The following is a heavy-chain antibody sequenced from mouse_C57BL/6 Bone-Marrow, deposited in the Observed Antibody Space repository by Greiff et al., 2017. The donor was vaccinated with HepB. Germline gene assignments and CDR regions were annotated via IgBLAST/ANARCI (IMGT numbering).Heavy chain of an antibody. CDR2: ISSGGSYT. V-gene: IGHV5-6*01. J-gene: IGHJ2*01. CDR3: ARQLSRDYFDY. Sequence: EVQLVESGGDLVKPGGSLKLSCAASGFTFSSYGMSWVRQTPEKRLEWVATISSGGSYTYYPDSVKGRFTISRDNAKNTLYLQMSSLKSEDTAMYYCARQLSRDYFDYWGQGTTLTVSS. CDR1: GFTFSSYG.